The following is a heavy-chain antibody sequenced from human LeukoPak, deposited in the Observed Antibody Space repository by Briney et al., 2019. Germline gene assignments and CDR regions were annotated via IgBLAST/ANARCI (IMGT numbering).Heavy chain of an antibody. CDR3: ARVSNPYYYGSGSYYNDPFDY. Sequence: ASVKVSCKASGYTFTGYYMHWVRQAPGQGLEWMGWMNPYSGGTNYAQKFQGRVTMTRDTSISTAYMELSRLRSDDTAVYYCARVSNPYYYGSGSYYNDPFDYWGQGTLVTVSS. D-gene: IGHD3-10*01. V-gene: IGHV1-2*02. J-gene: IGHJ4*02. CDR2: MNPYSGGT. CDR1: GYTFTGYY.